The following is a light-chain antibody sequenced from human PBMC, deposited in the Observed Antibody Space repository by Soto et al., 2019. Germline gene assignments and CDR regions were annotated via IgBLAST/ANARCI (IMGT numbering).Light chain of an antibody. J-gene: IGLJ1*01. CDR1: SGDSGSYNR. CDR2: EVT. CDR3: SSYTNINTRAGV. Sequence: QSALTQPASVSGSPGQSITISGTGTSGDSGSYNRVSWYQQPPGKAPKLIIYEVTDRPSGVSNRFSGSKSGNTASLTISGLQAEDEAEEYCSSYTNINTRAGVLGTGTKVTVL. V-gene: IGLV2-14*01.